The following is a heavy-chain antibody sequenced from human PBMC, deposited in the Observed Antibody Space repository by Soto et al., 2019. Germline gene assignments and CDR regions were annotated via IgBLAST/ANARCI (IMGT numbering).Heavy chain of an antibody. CDR1: GGSISSGDYY. CDR2: IYYSGST. Sequence: SETLSLTCTVSGGSISSGDYYWSWIRQHPGKGLEWIGYIYYSGSTYYNPSLKSRVTISVDTSKNQFSLKLSSVTAADTAVYFCARGGKQQLVRTYDGMDVWGQGTTVTVSS. V-gene: IGHV4-31*03. CDR3: ARGGKQQLVRTYDGMDV. J-gene: IGHJ6*02. D-gene: IGHD6-13*01.